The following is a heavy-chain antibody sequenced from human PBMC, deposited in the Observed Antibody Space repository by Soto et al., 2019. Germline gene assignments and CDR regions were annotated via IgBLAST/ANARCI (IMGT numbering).Heavy chain of an antibody. Sequence: GGSLRLSCAPSGFTFTTYGMHCVRQSPGNGLEWVAIIAYDGTNTYYADSVKGRFTISRDNSKNTLYLQMNSLRDEDTAVYYCAKDDGTFFYDTSGYPLDYWGQGTLVTVSS. J-gene: IGHJ4*02. D-gene: IGHD3-22*01. CDR2: IAYDGTNT. V-gene: IGHV3-30*18. CDR1: GFTFTTYG. CDR3: AKDDGTFFYDTSGYPLDY.